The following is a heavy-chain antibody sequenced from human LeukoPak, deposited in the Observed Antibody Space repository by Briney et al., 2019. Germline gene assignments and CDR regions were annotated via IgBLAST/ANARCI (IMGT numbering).Heavy chain of an antibody. CDR1: GFTFSSYA. D-gene: IGHD3-16*01. CDR3: ARATSMGYFDY. J-gene: IGHJ4*02. V-gene: IGHV3-30-3*01. CDR2: ISYDGSNK. Sequence: PGGSLRLSCAASGFTFSSYAMHWVRQAPGKGLXXXAVISYDGSNKYYADSVKGRFTISRDNSKNTLYLQMNSLRAEDTAVYYCARATSMGYFDYWGQGTLVTVSS.